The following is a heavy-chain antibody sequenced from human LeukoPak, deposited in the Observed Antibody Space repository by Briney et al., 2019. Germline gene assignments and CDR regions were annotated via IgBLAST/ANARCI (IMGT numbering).Heavy chain of an antibody. CDR1: GFTFSSYA. Sequence: GGSLRLSCAASGFTFSSYAMHWVRQAPGKGLEWVAVISYDGSNKYYADSVKGRFTISRDNAKNSLYLQMNSLRAEDTAVYYCARDSPYCSSTSCPRDAFDIWGQGTLVTVSS. V-gene: IGHV3-30-3*01. J-gene: IGHJ3*02. D-gene: IGHD2-2*01. CDR3: ARDSPYCSSTSCPRDAFDI. CDR2: ISYDGSNK.